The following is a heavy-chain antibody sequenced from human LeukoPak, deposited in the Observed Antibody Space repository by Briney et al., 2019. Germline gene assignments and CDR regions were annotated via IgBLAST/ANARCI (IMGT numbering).Heavy chain of an antibody. V-gene: IGHV3-23*01. Sequence: GGSLRLSCAASGFTFSSYAMSWVRQAPGKGLEWVSAISGSGGSTYYADSVKGRLTISRDNSKNTLYLQMNSLRAEDTAVYYCAKSGSSWYYFDYWGQGTLVTVSS. CDR2: ISGSGGST. D-gene: IGHD6-13*01. CDR3: AKSGSSWYYFDY. J-gene: IGHJ4*02. CDR1: GFTFSSYA.